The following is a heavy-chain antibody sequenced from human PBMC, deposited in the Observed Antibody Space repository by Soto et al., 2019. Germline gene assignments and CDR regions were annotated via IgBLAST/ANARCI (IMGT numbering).Heavy chain of an antibody. CDR2: IYYSGST. D-gene: IGHD2-8*01. Sequence: SETLSLTCTVSGGSISSGGYYWSWIRQHPGKGLEWIGYIYYSGSTYYNPSLKSRVTISVDTSKNQFSLKLSSVTAADTAVYYCARGGHCTNGVRSVLDYWGQGTLVIVSS. V-gene: IGHV4-31*03. CDR3: ARGGHCTNGVRSVLDY. J-gene: IGHJ4*02. CDR1: GGSISSGGYY.